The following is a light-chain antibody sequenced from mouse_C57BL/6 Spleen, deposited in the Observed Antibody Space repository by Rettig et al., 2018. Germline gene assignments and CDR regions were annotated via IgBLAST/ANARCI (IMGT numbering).Light chain of an antibody. Sequence: EKVTMTCSASSSISYMYWYQQKPGTSPKRWIYDTSKLASGVPARFSGSGSGTSYSLTISSMEAEDAATYYCHQRSSYPWTFGGGTKLEIK. J-gene: IGKJ1*01. CDR1: SSISY. CDR2: DTS. CDR3: HQRSSYPWT. V-gene: IGKV4-70*01.